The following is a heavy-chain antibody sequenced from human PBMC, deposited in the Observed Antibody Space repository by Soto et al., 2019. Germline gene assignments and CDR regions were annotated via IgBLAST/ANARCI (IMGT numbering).Heavy chain of an antibody. J-gene: IGHJ4*02. V-gene: IGHV3-23*01. CDR1: GFTFSSYA. CDR3: AAHGDGSGSYYNFGY. D-gene: IGHD3-10*01. Sequence: GGSLRLSCAASGFTFSSYAMSWVRQAPGKGLEWVSAISGSGGSTYYADSVKGRFTISRDNSKNTLYLQMNSLRAEDTAVYYCAAHGDGSGSYYNFGYWGQGTLVTVSS. CDR2: ISGSGGST.